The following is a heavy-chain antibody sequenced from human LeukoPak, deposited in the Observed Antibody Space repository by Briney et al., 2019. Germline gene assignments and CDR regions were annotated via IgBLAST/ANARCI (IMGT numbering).Heavy chain of an antibody. CDR1: GYTFTSYG. D-gene: IGHD1-26*01. V-gene: IGHV1-18*01. J-gene: IGHJ6*03. Sequence: ASVKVSCKASGYTFTSYGISWVRPAPGQGLEWMGWISAYNGNTNYAQKLQGRVTMTTDTSTSTAYMELRSLRSDDTAVYYCARGGDGSYWDYYYYYYMDVWGKGTTVTVSS. CDR3: ARGGDGSYWDYYYYYYMDV. CDR2: ISAYNGNT.